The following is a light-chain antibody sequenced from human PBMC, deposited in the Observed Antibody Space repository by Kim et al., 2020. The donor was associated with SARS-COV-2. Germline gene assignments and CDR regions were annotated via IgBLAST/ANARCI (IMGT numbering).Light chain of an antibody. CDR3: NSRDSSGNHVV. CDR2: GKN. Sequence: ALGQTVRIKCQGDSLRRYYASWYQQKPGQAPVLVMYGKNNRPSGIPDRFSGSSSGNTASLTITGAQAEDEADYYCNSRDSSGNHVVFGGGTQLTVL. J-gene: IGLJ2*01. V-gene: IGLV3-19*01. CDR1: SLRRYY.